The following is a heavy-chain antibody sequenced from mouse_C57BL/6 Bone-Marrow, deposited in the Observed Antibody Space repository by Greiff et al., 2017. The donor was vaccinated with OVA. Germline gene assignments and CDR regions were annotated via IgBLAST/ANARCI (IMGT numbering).Heavy chain of an antibody. V-gene: IGHV1-67*01. CDR3: ARSLIYYSEFDY. J-gene: IGHJ3*01. CDR1: GYKFTDYA. D-gene: IGHD1-1*01. Sequence: QVQLQQSGPELVRPGVSVKISCKGSGYKFTDYAMHWVKQSHAKSLEWIGVISPYYGDASYNQKFKDKATMTVDKSSSTAYMELARLTSEDSDDYYCARSLIYYSEFDYWGQGTLVTVSA. CDR2: ISPYYGDA.